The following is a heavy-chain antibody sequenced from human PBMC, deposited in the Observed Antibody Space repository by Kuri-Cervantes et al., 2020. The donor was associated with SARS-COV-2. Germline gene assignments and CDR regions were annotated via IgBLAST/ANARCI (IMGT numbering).Heavy chain of an antibody. J-gene: IGHJ4*02. CDR2: ISHDGIKE. CDR3: ATPGWGGTGAF. CDR1: GFTFSSYG. Sequence: LSLTCVASGFTFSSYGLHWVRQAPGKGLEWVAAISHDGIKEFYADSVKGRFIISRDNSKNTLYVELNSLRADDTAVYYCATPGWGGTGAFWGQGTLVTVSS. V-gene: IGHV3-30-3*02. D-gene: IGHD1-26*01.